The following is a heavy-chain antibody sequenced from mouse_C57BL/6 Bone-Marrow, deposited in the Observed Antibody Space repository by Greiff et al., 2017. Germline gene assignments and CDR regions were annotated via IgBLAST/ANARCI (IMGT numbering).Heavy chain of an antibody. CDR1: GFTFSSYA. CDR2: ISDGGSYT. V-gene: IGHV5-4*01. Sequence: EVKVVESGGGLVKPGGSLKLSCAASGFTFSSYAMSWVRQTPEKRLEWVATISDGGSYTYYPDNVKGRFTISSDNAKNNLYLQMSHLKSEDTAMYYCAREGLYYDYDCAMDYWGQGTSVTVSS. J-gene: IGHJ4*01. D-gene: IGHD2-4*01. CDR3: AREGLYYDYDCAMDY.